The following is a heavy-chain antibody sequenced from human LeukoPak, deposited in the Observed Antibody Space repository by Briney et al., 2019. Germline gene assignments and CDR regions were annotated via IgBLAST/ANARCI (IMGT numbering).Heavy chain of an antibody. J-gene: IGHJ5*02. CDR1: GFTFSSYG. D-gene: IGHD1-26*01. CDR2: IRYDGTNK. V-gene: IGHV3-30*02. CDR3: AKDYEPLVGVHRWGDWFDP. Sequence: GGSLRLSCAASGFTFSSYGMHWVRQAPGKGLEWVAFIRYDGTNKYYADSVKGRFTISRDNSKNTLYLQMNSLRAEDTAVYYCAKDYEPLVGVHRWGDWFDPWGQGTLVTVSS.